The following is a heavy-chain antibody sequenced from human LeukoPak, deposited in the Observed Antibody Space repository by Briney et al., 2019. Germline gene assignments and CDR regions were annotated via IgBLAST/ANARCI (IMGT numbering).Heavy chain of an antibody. D-gene: IGHD4-23*01. V-gene: IGHV3-30*02. Sequence: TGGSLRLSCAASEFTFSAYAMHWIRQPPGRGLEWVAFVRYGGNIKYYADSVKGRFTISRDNSKNTLYLQMNSLRPEDTAVYYCTKDLVTEYNSFDYWGQGTLVTVSS. CDR2: VRYGGNIK. CDR1: EFTFSAYA. CDR3: TKDLVTEYNSFDY. J-gene: IGHJ4*02.